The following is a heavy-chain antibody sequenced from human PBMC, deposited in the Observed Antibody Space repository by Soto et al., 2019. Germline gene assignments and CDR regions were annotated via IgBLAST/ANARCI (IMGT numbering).Heavy chain of an antibody. CDR3: ARAASGVVPLWPDY. CDR2: IYYSGST. J-gene: IGHJ4*02. Sequence: PSETLSLTCTVSGGSVSSGSYYWSWIRQPPGKGLEWIGYIYYSGSTNYNPSLKSRVTISVDTSKNQFSLKLSSVTAADTAVYYCARAASGVVPLWPDYWGQGTLVTVSS. CDR1: GGSVSSGSYY. V-gene: IGHV4-61*01. D-gene: IGHD2-2*01.